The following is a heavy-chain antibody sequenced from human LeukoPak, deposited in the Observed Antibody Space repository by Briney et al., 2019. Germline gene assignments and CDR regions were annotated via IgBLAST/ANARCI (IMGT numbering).Heavy chain of an antibody. J-gene: IGHJ4*02. CDR2: IIPILGIA. D-gene: IGHD3-10*01. CDR1: GYRLSYYG. Sequence: ASVKVSCKASGYRLSYYGISWVRQAPGQGLEWMGRIIPILGIANYAQKFQGRVTITADKSTSTAYMELSSLRSEDTAVYYCARDREVGGFGEPTLHYFDYWGQGTLVTVSS. CDR3: ARDREVGGFGEPTLHYFDY. V-gene: IGHV1-69*04.